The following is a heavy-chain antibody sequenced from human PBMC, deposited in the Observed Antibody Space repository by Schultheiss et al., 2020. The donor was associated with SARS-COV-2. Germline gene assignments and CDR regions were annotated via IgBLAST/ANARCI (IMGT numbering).Heavy chain of an antibody. D-gene: IGHD3-22*01. V-gene: IGHV1-46*01. J-gene: IGHJ5*02. CDR3: ARGSTGNHYYDSSGPDDWFDP. CDR2: INPSGGST. Sequence: ASVKVSCKASGYTFIDYYMHWVRQAPGQGLEWMGIINPSGGSTSYAQKFQGRVTMTRDTSTSTVYMELSSLRSEDTAVYYCARGSTGNHYYDSSGPDDWFDPWGQGTLVTVSS. CDR1: GYTFIDYY.